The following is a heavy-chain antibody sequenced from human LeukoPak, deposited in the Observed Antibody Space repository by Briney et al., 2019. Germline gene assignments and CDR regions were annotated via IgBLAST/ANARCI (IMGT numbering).Heavy chain of an antibody. CDR1: GGSFSSYY. J-gene: IGHJ4*02. D-gene: IGHD6-6*01. V-gene: IGHV4-34*01. CDR3: ARVGIAARHFDY. Sequence: SETLSLTCAVYGGSFSSYYWSWIRQPPGRGLEWIGDIDHGGITNCNPSLKSRVTISVDTSKNQFSLKLSSVTAADTAVYYCARVGIAARHFDYWGQGTLVTVSS. CDR2: IDHGGIT.